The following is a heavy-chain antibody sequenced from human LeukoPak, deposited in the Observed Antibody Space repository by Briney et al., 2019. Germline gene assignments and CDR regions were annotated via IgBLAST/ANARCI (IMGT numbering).Heavy chain of an antibody. CDR1: GFTFSTCA. CDR2: ISGSGDII. V-gene: IGHV3-23*01. Sequence: GGSLRLSCAASGFTFSTCAMSWVRQAPGRGLEWVSGISGSGDIIYYSDSVKGRFTISRDNSKNTLFLQMNSLRAEDSALYYCTKDPTDFDSSGQTYFDYWGQGTLVTVSS. CDR3: TKDPTDFDSSGQTYFDY. J-gene: IGHJ4*02. D-gene: IGHD3-22*01.